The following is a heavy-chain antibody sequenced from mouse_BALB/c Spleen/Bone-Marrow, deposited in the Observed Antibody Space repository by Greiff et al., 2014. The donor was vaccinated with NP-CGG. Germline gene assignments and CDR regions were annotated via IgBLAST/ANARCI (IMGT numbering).Heavy chain of an antibody. CDR3: ATGGSPMDY. V-gene: IGHV1-9*01. D-gene: IGHD1-1*02. CDR2: ILPGSGST. J-gene: IGHJ4*01. CDR1: GYPFSSYW. Sequence: QVQLPQSGAELLKPGASVKISCQATGYPFSSYWVEWVKQRPGHGLEWIGEILPGSGSTNYNEKFKGKATFTADTSSNTAYMQLSSLTSEDSAVYYCATGGSPMDYGGQGTSVTVSS.